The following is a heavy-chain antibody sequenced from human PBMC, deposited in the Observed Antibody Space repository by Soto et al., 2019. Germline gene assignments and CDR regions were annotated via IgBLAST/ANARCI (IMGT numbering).Heavy chain of an antibody. J-gene: IGHJ4*02. CDR3: ARDGSGAYFDY. CDR2: IYYRGST. Sequence: PSETLSLTCTVSGDSISSNNVHWGWIRQPPGKGLEWIGVIYYRGSTYYNPSLKSRVTISVDTSKNQFSLKLSSVTAADTAVYYCARDGSGAYFDYWGQGTLVTVSS. CDR1: GDSISSNNVH. D-gene: IGHD3-10*01. V-gene: IGHV4-39*02.